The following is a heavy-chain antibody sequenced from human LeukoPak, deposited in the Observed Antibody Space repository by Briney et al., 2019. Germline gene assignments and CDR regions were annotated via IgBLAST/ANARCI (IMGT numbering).Heavy chain of an antibody. D-gene: IGHD5-18*01. J-gene: IGHJ4*02. CDR2: IYHNGNT. V-gene: IGHV4-38-2*01. Sequence: PSETLSLTCAVSGHSMRSDYYWGWIRQPPGKGLEWIGCIYHNGNTYYSPSLEGRVTISVDTPKNQFSLKLSSVTAADTAVYYCARASPADTFGLWIDFWGQGTLVTVSS. CDR3: ARASPADTFGLWIDF. CDR1: GHSMRSDYY.